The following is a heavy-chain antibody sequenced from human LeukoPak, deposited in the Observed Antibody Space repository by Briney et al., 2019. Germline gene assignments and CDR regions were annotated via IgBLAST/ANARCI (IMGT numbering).Heavy chain of an antibody. Sequence: SETLSLTCAVYGGSFSGYYWSWIRQPPGKGLEWIGEINHSGSINYNPSLKSRVTISVDTSKNQFSLKLSSVTAADTAVYYCARGVEQWLVRGKYYYYYGMDVWGQGTTVTVSS. CDR3: ARGVEQWLVRGKYYYYYGMDV. D-gene: IGHD6-19*01. CDR2: INHSGSI. CDR1: GGSFSGYY. V-gene: IGHV4-34*01. J-gene: IGHJ6*02.